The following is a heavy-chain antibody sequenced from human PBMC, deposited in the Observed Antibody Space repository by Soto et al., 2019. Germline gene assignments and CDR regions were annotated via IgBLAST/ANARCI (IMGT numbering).Heavy chain of an antibody. CDR3: ARDFDDSGTSYFDY. J-gene: IGHJ4*02. Sequence: QVKLQESGPGLVKPSQTLSLTCTVSGGSISSGDYYWSWIRQHPGKGLEWIGYIYRSGSTYYNPSRKSRVTMSVDRSKNQFSLKLSSVTAADTAVYYCARDFDDSGTSYFDYWGQGILVTVSS. CDR1: GGSISSGDYY. D-gene: IGHD3-10*01. CDR2: IYRSGST. V-gene: IGHV4-31*03.